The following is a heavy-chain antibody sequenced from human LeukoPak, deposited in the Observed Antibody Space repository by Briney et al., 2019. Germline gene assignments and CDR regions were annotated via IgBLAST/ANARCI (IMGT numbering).Heavy chain of an antibody. D-gene: IGHD3-22*01. Sequence: GESLKISCKGSGYSFTSYWIGWVRQMPGKGLEWMGIIYPGDSDTRYSPSFQGQVTISADKSISTAYLQWSSLKASDTAMYYCARRYYYDSSGYYYAPSPFDYWGQGTLVTVSS. CDR1: GYSFTSYW. CDR3: ARRYYYDSSGYYYAPSPFDY. J-gene: IGHJ4*02. CDR2: IYPGDSDT. V-gene: IGHV5-51*01.